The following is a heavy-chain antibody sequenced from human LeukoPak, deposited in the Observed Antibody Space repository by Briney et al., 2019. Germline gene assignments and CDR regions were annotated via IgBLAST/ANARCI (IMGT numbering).Heavy chain of an antibody. CDR1: GFTFSSYW. CDR2: INSDGSST. J-gene: IGHJ4*02. D-gene: IGHD3-10*01. Sequence: GGSLRLSCAASGFTFSSYWMHWVRQAPGKGLVWVSRINSDGSSTSYADSVKGRFTISRDNAKNSLYLQMNSLRAEDTALYHCARAYGSGSYPNDYWGQGTLVTVSS. CDR3: ARAYGSGSYPNDY. V-gene: IGHV3-74*01.